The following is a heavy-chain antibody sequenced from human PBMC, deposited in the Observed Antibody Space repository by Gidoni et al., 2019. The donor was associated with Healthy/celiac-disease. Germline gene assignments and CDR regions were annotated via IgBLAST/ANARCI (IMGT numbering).Heavy chain of an antibody. CDR2: INHSGST. CDR1: LGSFSGYY. CDR3: AGGRSGLLLWFGEDNWFDP. V-gene: IGHV4-34*01. Sequence: QVQLPQWGAALLKPSENLSLTCAVYLGSFSGYYWSWIRQLPGKGLEWIGEINHSGSTNYNPSLKSRVTISVDTSKNQFSPKLGSVTAADTAVYYCAGGRSGLLLWFGEDNWFDPWGQGTLVTVSS. J-gene: IGHJ5*02. D-gene: IGHD3-10*01.